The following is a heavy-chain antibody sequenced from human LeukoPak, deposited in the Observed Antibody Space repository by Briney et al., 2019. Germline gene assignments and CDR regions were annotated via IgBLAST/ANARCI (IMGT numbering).Heavy chain of an antibody. Sequence: VASVKVSCKASGYTFTSYGISWVRQAPGQGLEWMGRINPNNGDTNYEQNFQGRVTMTRDTSISTAYMELNALRSDDMAMYYCARGPIMMREVSYDYWGQGTLVTVSS. D-gene: IGHD3-16*01. J-gene: IGHJ4*02. CDR1: GYTFTSYG. V-gene: IGHV1-2*06. CDR3: ARGPIMMREVSYDY. CDR2: INPNNGDT.